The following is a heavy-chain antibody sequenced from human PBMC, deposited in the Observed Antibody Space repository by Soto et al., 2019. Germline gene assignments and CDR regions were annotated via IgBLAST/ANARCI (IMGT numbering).Heavy chain of an antibody. CDR2: ISYDGSNK. CDR1: GFTFSSYG. CDR3: AKDRNPGGNYYYYGMDV. V-gene: IGHV3-30*18. J-gene: IGHJ6*02. D-gene: IGHD1-1*01. Sequence: QVQLVESGGGVVQPGRSLRLSCAASGFTFSSYGMHWVRQAPGKGLEWVAVISYDGSNKYYADSVKGRFTISRDNSKNTLYLQMSSLRADDTAVYYCAKDRNPGGNYYYYGMDVWGQGTTVTVSS.